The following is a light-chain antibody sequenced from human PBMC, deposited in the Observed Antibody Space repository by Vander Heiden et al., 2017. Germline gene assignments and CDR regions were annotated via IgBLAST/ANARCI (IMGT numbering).Light chain of an antibody. Sequence: ILLTQSPATLFFSPAERATLSGRASQSVSSYLEWDQQKPGQALRLLIYDASIRATGIPASLRGSGSGTDFTRTISSREPEDFAVYDRQQRSSGVTLGGGTMWRSN. CDR1: QSVSSY. CDR3: QQRSSGVT. J-gene: IGKJ4*01. CDR2: DAS. V-gene: IGKV3-11*01.